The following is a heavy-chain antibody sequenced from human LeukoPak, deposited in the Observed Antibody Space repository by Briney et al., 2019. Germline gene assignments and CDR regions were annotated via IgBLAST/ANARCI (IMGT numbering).Heavy chain of an antibody. V-gene: IGHV3-21*01. CDR3: ARDQAVGYYDSSGYYNYYYYYMDV. Sequence: PGGSLRLSCAASGFTFSSYAMSWVRQAPGKGLEWVSSISSSSSYIYYADSVKGRFTISRDNAKNSLYLQMNSLRAEDTAVYYCARDQAVGYYDSSGYYNYYYYYMDVWGKGTTVTVSS. J-gene: IGHJ6*03. CDR1: GFTFSSYA. CDR2: ISSSSSYI. D-gene: IGHD3-22*01.